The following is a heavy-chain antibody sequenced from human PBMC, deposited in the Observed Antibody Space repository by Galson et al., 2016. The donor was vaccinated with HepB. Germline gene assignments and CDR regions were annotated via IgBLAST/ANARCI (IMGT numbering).Heavy chain of an antibody. CDR1: GGSVSSSTYY. J-gene: IGHJ4*02. D-gene: IGHD3-3*01. CDR3: ARSYGGMIPRFLGDY. CDR2: IYHSGTT. Sequence: ETLSLTCSVSGGSVSSSTYYWGWIRQPPGKGLEWIGSIYHSGTTYYNPSLKSRVALSMDTSKNQFSLSLSSVAATDTAVDYCARSYGGMIPRFLGDYWGQGILVTVSS. V-gene: IGHV4-39*01.